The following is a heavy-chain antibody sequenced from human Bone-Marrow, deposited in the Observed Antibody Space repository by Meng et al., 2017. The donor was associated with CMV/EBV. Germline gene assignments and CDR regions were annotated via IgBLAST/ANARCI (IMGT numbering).Heavy chain of an antibody. J-gene: IGHJ4*02. CDR3: ARVGYCSSTSWSSHVAY. CDR2: ISSSSSYI. CDR1: GFTVSSYS. V-gene: IGHV3-21*01. Sequence: GGSLRLSCAASGFTVSSYSMNWVRQAQGKGLEWVSSISSSSSYINYADSVNGRFTIFRDNAKNSLYLQMNSLRAEDTAVYYCARVGYCSSTSWSSHVAYWGQGTLVTVSS. D-gene: IGHD2-2*01.